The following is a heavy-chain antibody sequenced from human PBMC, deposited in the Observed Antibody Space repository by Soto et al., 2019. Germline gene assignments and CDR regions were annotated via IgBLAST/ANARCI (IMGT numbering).Heavy chain of an antibody. V-gene: IGHV1-69*01. J-gene: IGHJ4*02. D-gene: IGHD3-10*01. CDR2: IIPIIGTP. CDR1: GGSLKNSG. Sequence: QLELVQSGAEVMEPGSSVKRSCKSSGGSLKNSGINWVRQAPGQGLEWVGGIIPIIGTPNYLQRLQTRVTITADESTNAAFLELGSLRFDDTAIYSCARERDGSGSLSYYFDPWGQGTRVTVSS. CDR3: ARERDGSGSLSYYFDP.